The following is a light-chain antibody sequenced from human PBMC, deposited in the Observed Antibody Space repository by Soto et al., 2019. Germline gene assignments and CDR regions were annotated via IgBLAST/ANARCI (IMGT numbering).Light chain of an antibody. CDR1: SSNIGAGYD. J-gene: IGLJ1*01. V-gene: IGLV1-40*01. CDR2: GNT. CDR3: QSSDIILGGSYV. Sequence: QSALTQPPSVSGAPGQRVTISCTGSSSNIGAGYDVHWYQQLPGTAPKLLIYGNTNRPSGVPDRFSGSNSDTSASLAISGLQAEDEAYYYCQSSDIILGGSYVFGTGTKLTVL.